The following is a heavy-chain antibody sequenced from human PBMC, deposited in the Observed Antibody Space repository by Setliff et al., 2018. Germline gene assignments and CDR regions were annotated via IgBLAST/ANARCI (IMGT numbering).Heavy chain of an antibody. Sequence: PSETLSLTCTVSGGSISSYYWSWIRQPPGKGLEWIGYIYNSGSTNYNPSLKSRVTVSLDTSKNQFSLKLTSMTAADTAVYYCARDQWVRSPPLYFSYSMDVWGQGTTVTVSS. CDR1: GGSISSYY. CDR2: IYNSGST. CDR3: ARDQWVRSPPLYFSYSMDV. J-gene: IGHJ6*02. D-gene: IGHD5-12*01. V-gene: IGHV4-59*12.